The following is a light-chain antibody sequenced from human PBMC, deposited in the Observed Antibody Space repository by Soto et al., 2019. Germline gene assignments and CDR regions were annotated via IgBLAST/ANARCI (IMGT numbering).Light chain of an antibody. CDR2: GAS. CDR3: QQYNNWPYT. J-gene: IGKJ2*01. Sequence: EIVLTQSPGTLSLSPGERATLSCRASQSVSSYLAWYQQKPGQAPRLLIHGASTRATGFPARFSGSGSGTEFTLTISSLQSEDFAVYYCQQYNNWPYTFGQGTKVDIK. V-gene: IGKV3-15*01. CDR1: QSVSSY.